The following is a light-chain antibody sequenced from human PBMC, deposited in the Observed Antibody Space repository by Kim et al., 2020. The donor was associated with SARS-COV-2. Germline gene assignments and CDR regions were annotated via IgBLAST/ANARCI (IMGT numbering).Light chain of an antibody. V-gene: IGKV1-27*01. CDR3: QNYNGAPWT. Sequence: DIQMTQSPSSLSASVGDRVTITCRASQGISNYLAWYQQKPGKVPKLLIYAASALQSGVPPRFSGSGSETDFTLTIGSLQPEDVATYYCQNYNGAPWTFGQGTKVDIK. CDR2: AAS. J-gene: IGKJ1*01. CDR1: QGISNY.